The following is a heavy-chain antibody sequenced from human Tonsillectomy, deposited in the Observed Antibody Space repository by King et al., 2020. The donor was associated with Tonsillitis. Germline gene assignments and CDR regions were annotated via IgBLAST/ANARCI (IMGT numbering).Heavy chain of an antibody. V-gene: IGHV1-46*01. J-gene: IGHJ5*02. Sequence: QLVQSGAEVKKPGASVKVSCKASGYTFTIYYMNWVRQAPGQGLEWMGIINPSGGTTNYAQEFQGRVTMTRDTSTSTVYMELSSLRSEDTAVYYFARGWFDPWGQGTLVTVSS. CDR3: ARGWFDP. CDR1: GYTFTIYY. CDR2: INPSGGTT.